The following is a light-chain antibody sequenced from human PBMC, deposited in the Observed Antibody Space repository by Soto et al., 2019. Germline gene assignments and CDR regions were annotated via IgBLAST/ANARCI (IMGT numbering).Light chain of an antibody. V-gene: IGKV1-39*01. CDR1: QYISDF. CDR3: QQSYTTPLT. CDR2: AAS. Sequence: QSPSSLSASVGDRVTITCRASQYISDFLNWYQQKPGKAPVILIYAASTLQSGVPSRFTGSRSETNFTLIISSLQPEDFATYYCQQSYTTPLTFGGGTKVDIK. J-gene: IGKJ4*01.